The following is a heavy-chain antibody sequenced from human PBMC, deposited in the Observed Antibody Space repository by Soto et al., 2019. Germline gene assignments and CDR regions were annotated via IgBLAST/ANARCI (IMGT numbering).Heavy chain of an antibody. CDR2: ISAYTANA. CDR1: GYTFRNFG. Sequence: QIQLLQSGAEVKKPGASVKVTCKASGYTFRNFGISWVRQAPGQGLEWMGWISAYTANANYAQKFQGRLTMTADTSTSTAYMELRSLRSDDTAVYYCARENSYFDYWGQGTLVTVYS. V-gene: IGHV1-18*01. J-gene: IGHJ4*02. CDR3: ARENSYFDY.